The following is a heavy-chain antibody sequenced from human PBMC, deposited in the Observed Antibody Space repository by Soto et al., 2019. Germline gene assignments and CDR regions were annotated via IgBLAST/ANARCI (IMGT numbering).Heavy chain of an antibody. CDR1: GFSLSPSGVG. CDR2: TYWNGDK. D-gene: IGHD3-22*01. J-gene: IGHJ4*02. V-gene: IGHV2-5*01. CDR3: AHSPAFSYDSSGYYDY. Sequence: SAPTLGNPTQTLTLTCAFSGFSLSPSGVGVGWIRQPPGKALEWLALTYWNGDKRYSPSLKSRLTITKDTSKNQVALTMTNMDPVDTATYYCAHSPAFSYDSSGYYDYWGQGTLVTVSS.